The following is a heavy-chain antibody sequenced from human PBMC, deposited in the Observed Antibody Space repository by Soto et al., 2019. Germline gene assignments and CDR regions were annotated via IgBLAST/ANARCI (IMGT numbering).Heavy chain of an antibody. J-gene: IGHJ5*02. CDR3: AREYCSSTSCPNWFDP. CDR1: GGSISSSTW. D-gene: IGHD2-2*01. V-gene: IGHV4-4*02. CDR2: IYHSGST. Sequence: SETLSLTGAVSGGSISSSTWWNWVRQPPGKGLEWIGEIYHSGSTNYNPSLKSRVTISVDKSKNQFSLRLSSVSAADTAVYYCAREYCSSTSCPNWFDPWGQGTLVTVSS.